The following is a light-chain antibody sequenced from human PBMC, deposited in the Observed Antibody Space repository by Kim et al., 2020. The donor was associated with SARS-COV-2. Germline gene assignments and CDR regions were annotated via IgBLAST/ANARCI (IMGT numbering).Light chain of an antibody. CDR3: QQYDNWPLT. Sequence: VALGRRSTRSCWASHGMSSNLAWYQQKPGEAPRLLKYGATTIAIGIPARFRGSWSGTEFTHTISRLQSEDFAVYYCQQYDNWPLTFGGGTKVDIK. CDR1: HGMSSN. CDR2: GAT. J-gene: IGKJ4*01. V-gene: IGKV3-15*01.